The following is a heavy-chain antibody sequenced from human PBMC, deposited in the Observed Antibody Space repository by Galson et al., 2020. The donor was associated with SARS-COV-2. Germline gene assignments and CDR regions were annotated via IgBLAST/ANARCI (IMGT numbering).Heavy chain of an antibody. V-gene: IGHV1-3*01. CDR1: GYTFTKYV. J-gene: IGHJ4*01. Sequence: SSVKVSCKVSGYTFTKYVMHWVRQDAGQRLEWMGWINPVNGNTKYSQKFQGRVTITRDTSASTAYMELSSLTSEDTAGYYCARLGIAGAAAPAFDYWGHGTLVTVSS. CDR3: ARLGIAGAAAPAFDY. D-gene: IGHD6-19*01. CDR2: INPVNGNT.